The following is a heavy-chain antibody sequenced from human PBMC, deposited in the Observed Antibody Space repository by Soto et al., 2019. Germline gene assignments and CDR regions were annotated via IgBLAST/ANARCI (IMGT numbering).Heavy chain of an antibody. CDR1: GYTLTELS. V-gene: IGHV1-24*01. CDR3: ARGSRRFDFWSGSNYYYYMDV. J-gene: IGHJ6*03. D-gene: IGHD3-3*01. CDR2: FDPEDGET. Sequence: ASVKVSCKVSGYTLTELSMHWVRQAPGKGLEWMGGFDPEDGETIYAQKFQGRVTMTKNTSTNTAYMELSSLRSEDTAVYYCARGSRRFDFWSGSNYYYYMDVWGKGTTVTVSS.